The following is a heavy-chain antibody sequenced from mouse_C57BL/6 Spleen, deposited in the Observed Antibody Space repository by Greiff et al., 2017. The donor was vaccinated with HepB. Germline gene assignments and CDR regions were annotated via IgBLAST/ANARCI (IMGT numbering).Heavy chain of an antibody. CDR2: INPSNGGT. J-gene: IGHJ2*01. V-gene: IGHV1-53*01. CDR3: ALLYYYGSSYRDFFDY. CDR1: GYTFTSYW. D-gene: IGHD1-1*01. Sequence: QVQLQQPGTELVKPGASVKLSCKASGYTFTSYWMHWVKQRPGQGLEWIGNINPSNGGTNYNEKFKSKATLTVDKSSSTAYMQLSSLTSEDSAVYYCALLYYYGSSYRDFFDYWGQGTTLTVSS.